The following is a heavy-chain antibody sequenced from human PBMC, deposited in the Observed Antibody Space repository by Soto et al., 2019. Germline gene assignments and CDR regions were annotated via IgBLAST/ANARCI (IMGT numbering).Heavy chain of an antibody. Sequence: SETLSLTCTVSGGSISSYYWSWIRQPPGKGLEWIGYIYYSGSTNDNPSHKSRVTISVDTSKNQFSLKLSSVTAADTAVYYCARGIAAPEYNWFDPWGQGTLVTVSS. CDR2: IYYSGST. J-gene: IGHJ5*02. CDR1: GGSISSYY. V-gene: IGHV4-59*01. CDR3: ARGIAAPEYNWFDP. D-gene: IGHD6-13*01.